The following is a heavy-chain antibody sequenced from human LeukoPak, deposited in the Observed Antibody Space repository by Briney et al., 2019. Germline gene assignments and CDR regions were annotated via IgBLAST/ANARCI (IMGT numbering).Heavy chain of an antibody. Sequence: GGSLRLSCAASGFTFSSYGMHWVRQAPGKGLEWVAFIRYDGSNKYYADSAKGRFTISRDNSKNTLYLQMNSLRAEDTAVYYCAKDHAVSMTTGDYWGQGTLVTVSS. CDR1: GFTFSSYG. V-gene: IGHV3-30*02. D-gene: IGHD4-11*01. CDR2: IRYDGSNK. J-gene: IGHJ4*02. CDR3: AKDHAVSMTTGDY.